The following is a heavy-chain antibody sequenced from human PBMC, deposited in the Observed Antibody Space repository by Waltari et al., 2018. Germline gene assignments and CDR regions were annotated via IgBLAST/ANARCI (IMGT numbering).Heavy chain of an antibody. J-gene: IGHJ4*02. CDR2: ISTSGSTI. V-gene: IGHV3-48*03. CDR3: ARQFAY. Sequence: EVRLVESGGGLVQPGGSLRLSCETPGFTLSSYGMNWVRQAPGKGLEWVSYISTSGSTIYYADSVWGRFTISRDTANNSLYLQMNNLRAEDTAVYYCARQFAYWGQGALVTVSS. CDR1: GFTLSSYG.